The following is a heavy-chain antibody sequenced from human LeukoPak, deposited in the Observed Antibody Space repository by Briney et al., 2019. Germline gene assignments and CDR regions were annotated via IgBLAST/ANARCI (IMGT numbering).Heavy chain of an antibody. V-gene: IGHV3-23*01. CDR1: GFTFSSYA. CDR2: ISGSGGST. CDR3: AKEQRQLLSNDYHYYYYMDV. D-gene: IGHD2-2*01. Sequence: GGSLRLSCAASGFTFSSYAMSWVRQAPGKGLEWVSAISGSGGSTYYADSVKDRFTISRDNSKNTLYLQMNSLRAEDTAVYYCAKEQRQLLSNDYHYYYYMDVWGKGTTVTVSS. J-gene: IGHJ6*03.